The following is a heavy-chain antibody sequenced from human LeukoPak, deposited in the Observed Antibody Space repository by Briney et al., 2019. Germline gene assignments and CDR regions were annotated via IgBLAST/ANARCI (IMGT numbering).Heavy chain of an antibody. Sequence: GSLRLSCAASGFTFSSYSMKWVRQAPGKGLEWVSSISSSSSYIYYADSVKGRFTISRDNAKNSLYLQMNSLRAEDTAVYYCARDQRTSYGGNSVFDYWGQGTLVTVSS. D-gene: IGHD4-23*01. CDR3: ARDQRTSYGGNSVFDY. J-gene: IGHJ4*02. CDR1: GFTFSSYS. CDR2: ISSSSSYI. V-gene: IGHV3-21*01.